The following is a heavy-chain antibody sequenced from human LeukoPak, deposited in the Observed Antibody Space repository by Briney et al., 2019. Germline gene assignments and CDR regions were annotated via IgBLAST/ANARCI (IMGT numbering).Heavy chain of an antibody. CDR2: IYYSGST. CDR1: GGSISSSSYY. V-gene: IGHV4-39*07. CDR3: ARGGDSSSYFHFNWFDP. Sequence: PSETLSLTCTVSGGSISSSSYYWGWIRQPPGKGLEWIGSIYYSGSTYYNPSLKSRVTISVDTSKNQFSLKLSSVTAADTAVYYCARGGDSSSYFHFNWFDPWGQGTLVTVSS. J-gene: IGHJ5*02. D-gene: IGHD3-22*01.